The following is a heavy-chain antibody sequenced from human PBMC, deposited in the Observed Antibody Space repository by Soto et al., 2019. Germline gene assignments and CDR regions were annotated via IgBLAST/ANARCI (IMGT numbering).Heavy chain of an antibody. CDR2: ISGSGGST. D-gene: IGHD3-9*01. Sequence: EVQLLESGGGLVQPGGSLRLSCAASGFTFSSYAMSWVRQAPGKGREWVSAISGSGGSTYYADSVKGRFTISRDNSKNTLYLQMNSLRAEDTAVYYCAKDLTYYDILTGYYGAGALDYWGQGTLVTVSS. V-gene: IGHV3-23*01. CDR3: AKDLTYYDILTGYYGAGALDY. J-gene: IGHJ4*02. CDR1: GFTFSSYA.